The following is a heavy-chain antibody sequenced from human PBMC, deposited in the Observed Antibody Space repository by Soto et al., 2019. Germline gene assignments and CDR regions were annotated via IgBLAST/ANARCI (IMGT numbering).Heavy chain of an antibody. V-gene: IGHV4-30-4*08. CDR1: GGSIGGSNYF. CDR2: IYYSGST. CDR3: ARASWYYDSSGYPTRTYDAFDI. J-gene: IGHJ3*02. Sequence: KPSETLSLTCTVSGGSIGGSNYFWGWIRQSPGKGLEWIGYIYYSGSTYYNPSLKSRVTISVDTSKNQFSLKLSSVTAADTAVYYCARASWYYDSSGYPTRTYDAFDIWGQGTMVTVSS. D-gene: IGHD3-22*01.